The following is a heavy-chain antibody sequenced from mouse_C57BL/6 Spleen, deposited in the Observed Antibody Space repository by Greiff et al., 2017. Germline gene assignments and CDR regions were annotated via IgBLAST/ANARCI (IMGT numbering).Heavy chain of an antibody. CDR1: GYTFTSYW. V-gene: IGHV1-74*01. CDR3: AGIYYGYDWFAY. Sequence: QVQLQQSGAELVKPGASVKVSCKASGYTFTSYWMHWVKQRPGQGLEWIGRIHPSDSDTNYNQKFKGKATLTVDKSSSTAYMQLSSLTSEDSAVYYCAGIYYGYDWFAYWGQGTLVTVSA. D-gene: IGHD2-2*01. CDR2: IHPSDSDT. J-gene: IGHJ3*01.